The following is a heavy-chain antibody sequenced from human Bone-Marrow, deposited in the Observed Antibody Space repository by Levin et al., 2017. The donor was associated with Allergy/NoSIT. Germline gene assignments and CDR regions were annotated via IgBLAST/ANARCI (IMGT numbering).Heavy chain of an antibody. D-gene: IGHD2-2*01. J-gene: IGHJ6*02. CDR2: MNPNSGNT. CDR1: GYTFSTYD. V-gene: IGHV1-8*01. Sequence: GGSVKVSCKASGYTFSTYDITWVRQATGQGLEWVGWMNPNSGNTGYAQRFQGRVTMTRDTSISTAYMELSSLTSEDTAVYYCARAVRNQLVSDVWGQGTTVSVSS. CDR3: ARAVRNQLVSDV.